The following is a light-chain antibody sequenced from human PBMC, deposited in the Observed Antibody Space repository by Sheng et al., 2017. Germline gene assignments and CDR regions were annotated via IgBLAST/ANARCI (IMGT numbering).Light chain of an antibody. V-gene: IGLV3-1*01. Sequence: SYELSQPPSVSVSPGQTARITCSGDKIGGLLYLLVSTEARPAPVLLIYQDTKRPSGIPERFSGSNSGNTATLTISGTQAMDEADYYCQAWDSNTAVVFGGGTKLTVL. CDR2: QDT. CDR3: QAWDSNTAVV. J-gene: IGLJ3*02. CDR1: KIGGLL.